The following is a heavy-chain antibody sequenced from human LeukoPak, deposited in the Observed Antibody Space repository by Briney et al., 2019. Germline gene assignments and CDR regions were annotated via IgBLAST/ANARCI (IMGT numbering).Heavy chain of an antibody. Sequence: SETLSLTCTVSGGSISSSSYYWGWIRQPPGKGLEWIGSIYYSGSTYYNPSLKSRVTISVDTSKNQFSLKLSSVTAADTAFYYCARDGRLWFGETNWFDPWGQGTLVTVSS. D-gene: IGHD3-10*01. CDR2: IYYSGST. V-gene: IGHV4-39*07. J-gene: IGHJ5*02. CDR3: ARDGRLWFGETNWFDP. CDR1: GGSISSSSYY.